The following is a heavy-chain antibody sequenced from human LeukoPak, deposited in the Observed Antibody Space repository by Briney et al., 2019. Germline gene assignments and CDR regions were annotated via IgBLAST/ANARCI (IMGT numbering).Heavy chain of an antibody. CDR2: ISWEGDTT. V-gene: IGHV3-43*01. J-gene: IGHJ4*02. D-gene: IGHD3-10*01. Sequence: GGSLRLSCAASGFTFDDYAMHWVRQAPGKGLEWVSLISWEGDTTYYADSVRGRFTISRDNSKNSLYLQMNSLTTDDTAFYYCTRDTDYGSATNYFDHGRQGTLVSVSS. CDR1: GFTFDDYA. CDR3: TRDTDYGSATNYFDH.